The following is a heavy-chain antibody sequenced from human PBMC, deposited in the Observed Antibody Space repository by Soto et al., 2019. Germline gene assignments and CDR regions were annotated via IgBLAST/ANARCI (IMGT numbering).Heavy chain of an antibody. CDR2: ISASGGST. V-gene: IGHV3-23*01. CDR1: GITLSSYA. Sequence: PGGSLRLSCAASGITLSSYAMSWVRQAPGKGPEWVSGISASGGSTSYADSMKGRFTISRDNSKNTLYLQMNSLRADDTAVYHCAKGQNSGTYRFYFDYWGQGALVTVSS. D-gene: IGHD1-26*01. CDR3: AKGQNSGTYRFYFDY. J-gene: IGHJ4*02.